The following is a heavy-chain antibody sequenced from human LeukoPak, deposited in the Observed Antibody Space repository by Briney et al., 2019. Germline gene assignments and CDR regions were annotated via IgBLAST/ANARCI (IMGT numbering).Heavy chain of an antibody. J-gene: IGHJ4*02. CDR1: GFTFSSYS. CDR2: ISSSSSYI. D-gene: IGHD1-14*01. V-gene: IGHV3-21*01. Sequence: GGSLRLSCAASGFTFSSYSMNWVRQAPGKGLEWVSSISSSSSYIYYADSVKGRFTISRDNAKNSLYLQMNSLRAEDAAVYYCARGRPGDFDYWGQGTLVTVSS. CDR3: ARGRPGDFDY.